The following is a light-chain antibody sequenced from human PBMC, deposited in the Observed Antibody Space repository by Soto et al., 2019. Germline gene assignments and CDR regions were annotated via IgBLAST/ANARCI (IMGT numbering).Light chain of an antibody. V-gene: IGKV3-20*01. CDR3: QQYGCSPRT. Sequence: EIVLTQSPGTLSLSPGERATLSCRASQSVSSSFLAWYQQVPGQAPRLLIYGASIRATGIPDRFSGSGSGTDFTLTISRLAPEDFAVYYCQQYGCSPRTFGQGTKVEIK. CDR2: GAS. J-gene: IGKJ1*01. CDR1: QSVSSSF.